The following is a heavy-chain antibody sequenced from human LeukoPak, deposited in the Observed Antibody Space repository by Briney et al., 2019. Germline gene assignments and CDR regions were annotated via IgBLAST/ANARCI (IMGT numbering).Heavy chain of an antibody. CDR1: GGTFSSYA. CDR3: ARGVRGYYDSSGYYYDY. Sequence: SVKVSCKASGGTFSSYAISWVRQAPGQGLEWMGGITPIFGTGNYAQKFQDRVTITADTSTTTAYMELSSLTSEDTAVYYCARGVRGYYDSSGYYYDYWGQGTLVIVSS. J-gene: IGHJ4*02. CDR2: ITPIFGTG. V-gene: IGHV1-69*06. D-gene: IGHD3-22*01.